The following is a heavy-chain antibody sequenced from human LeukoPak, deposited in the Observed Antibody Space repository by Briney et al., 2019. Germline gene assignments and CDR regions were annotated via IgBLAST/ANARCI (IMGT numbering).Heavy chain of an antibody. Sequence: GGSLRLSCAASGFAFSSYAMSWVRQAPGQGLEWVSAISGSGGTTDYADFVKGRFTISRDNSKNTLYLQMNSLRVEDTAVYYCARVVVWQSRGYYYMDVWGKGTTVTVSS. D-gene: IGHD2-15*01. CDR2: ISGSGGTT. J-gene: IGHJ6*03. CDR3: ARVVVWQSRGYYYMDV. CDR1: GFAFSSYA. V-gene: IGHV3-23*01.